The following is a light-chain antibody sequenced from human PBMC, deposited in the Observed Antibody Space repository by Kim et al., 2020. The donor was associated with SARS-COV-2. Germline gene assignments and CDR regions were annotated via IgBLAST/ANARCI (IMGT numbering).Light chain of an antibody. Sequence: SPGGRATLSCRASQSVGTDLAWYQQRPGRAPRLLIYGASSRATGIPARFSGSGSGTDFTLTISGLQSEDFAIYYCQQYNDWPPITFGQGTRLEIK. CDR3: QQYNDWPPIT. CDR1: QSVGTD. V-gene: IGKV3-15*01. J-gene: IGKJ5*01. CDR2: GAS.